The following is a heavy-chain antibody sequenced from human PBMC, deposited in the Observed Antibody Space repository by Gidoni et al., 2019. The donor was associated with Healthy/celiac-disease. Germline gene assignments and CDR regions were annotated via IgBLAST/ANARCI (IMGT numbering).Heavy chain of an antibody. Sequence: EVQLVESGGGLIQPGGSLRLSCAASGFTVGRTDMNWVRQAPGKGLEWGSVIYSGGSTYYADSVKGRFTISRDNSKNTLYLQMNSLRAEDTAVYYCARGPNPISGYDGIYYYYGMDVWGQGTTVTVSS. D-gene: IGHD5-12*01. CDR1: GFTVGRTD. CDR3: ARGPNPISGYDGIYYYYGMDV. V-gene: IGHV3-53*01. J-gene: IGHJ6*02. CDR2: IYSGGST.